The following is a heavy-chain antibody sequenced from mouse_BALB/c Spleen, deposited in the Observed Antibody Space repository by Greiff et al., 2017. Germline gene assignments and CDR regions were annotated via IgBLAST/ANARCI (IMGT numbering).Heavy chain of an antibody. Sequence: EVKLMESGGGLVKPGGSLKLSCAASGFTFSDYYMYWVRQTPEKRLEWVATISDGGSYTYYPDSVKGRFTISRDNAKNNLYLQMSSLKSEDTAMYYCAIVGRRYAMDYWGQGTSVTVSS. CDR1: GFTFSDYY. V-gene: IGHV5-4*02. CDR3: AIVGRRYAMDY. CDR2: ISDGGSYT. D-gene: IGHD4-1*01. J-gene: IGHJ4*01.